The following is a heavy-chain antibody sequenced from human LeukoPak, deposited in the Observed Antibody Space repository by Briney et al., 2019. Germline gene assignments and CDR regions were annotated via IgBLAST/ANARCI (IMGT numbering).Heavy chain of an antibody. CDR1: GFTFSNYA. Sequence: GGPLRLSCAASGFTFSNYAMTWVRQAPGKGLDWVSTISGSGYSIHYADSVKGRFTISRDNSKNMLYLQMNSLRAEDTAVYYCAEDGGSCGGQGTLVTVSS. CDR2: ISGSGYSI. V-gene: IGHV3-23*01. J-gene: IGHJ4*02. CDR3: AEDGGSC. D-gene: IGHD3-16*01.